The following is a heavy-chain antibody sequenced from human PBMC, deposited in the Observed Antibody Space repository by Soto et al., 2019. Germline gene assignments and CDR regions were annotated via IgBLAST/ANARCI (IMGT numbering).Heavy chain of an antibody. CDR1: GASFSPYH. CDR3: ARSPTSYNYVWGNSTY. J-gene: IGHJ4*01. CDR2: VNLSGNT. D-gene: IGHD3-16*01. Sequence: SETLSLTCAIYGASFSPYHWSWIRQSPGKGLEWIGEVNLSGNTYYNPSFKTRVTMSVDASKNQFSLKMGSLTAADTAIYYCARSPTSYNYVWGNSTYWGHGALVTVSS. V-gene: IGHV4-34*01.